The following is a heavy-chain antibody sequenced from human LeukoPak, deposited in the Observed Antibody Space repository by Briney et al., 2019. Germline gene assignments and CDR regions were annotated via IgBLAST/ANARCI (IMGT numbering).Heavy chain of an antibody. D-gene: IGHD6-13*01. V-gene: IGHV3-9*01. J-gene: IGHJ4*02. CDR3: TRVFYDSSSWYYIDY. CDR1: GFTFDDYA. CDR2: ISWNSGSI. Sequence: SLRLSCAASGFTFDDYAMHWVRQAPGKGLEWVSGISWNSGSIGYAGSVKGRFTISRDHSKNTLYLQMNSLRAEDAAVYYCTRVFYDSSSWYYIDYWGQGTLVTVSS.